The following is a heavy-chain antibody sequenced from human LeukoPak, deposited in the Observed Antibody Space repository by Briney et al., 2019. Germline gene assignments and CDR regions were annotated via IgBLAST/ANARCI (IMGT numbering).Heavy chain of an antibody. D-gene: IGHD6-13*01. Sequence: ASVKVSCKASGYTFTSYGISWVRQAPGQALEWMGWISAYNGNTNYEQKIQGRVTMTTDTSTSTAYMELRRLRSDDTAVYYCARGLGYSSSWYFAYWGQGTLVTVSS. CDR3: ARGLGYSSSWYFAY. V-gene: IGHV1-18*01. CDR2: ISAYNGNT. J-gene: IGHJ4*02. CDR1: GYTFTSYG.